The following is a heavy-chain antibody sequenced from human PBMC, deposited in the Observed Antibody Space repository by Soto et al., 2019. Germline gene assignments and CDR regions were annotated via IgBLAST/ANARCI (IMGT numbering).Heavy chain of an antibody. D-gene: IGHD5-12*01. CDR2: INHSGST. CDR3: ARENIVATITPGYYYYGMDV. CDR1: GGSFSGYY. Sequence: SETLSLTCAGYGGSFSGYYWSWIRQPPGKGLEWIGEINHSGSTNYNPSLKSRVTISVDTSKNQFSLKLSSVTAADTAVYYCARENIVATITPGYYYYGMDVWGQGTTVTVSS. J-gene: IGHJ6*02. V-gene: IGHV4-34*01.